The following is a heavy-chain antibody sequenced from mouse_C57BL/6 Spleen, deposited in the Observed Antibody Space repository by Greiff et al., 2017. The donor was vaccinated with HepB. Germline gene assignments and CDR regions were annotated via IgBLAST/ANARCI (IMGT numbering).Heavy chain of an antibody. CDR2: FYPGSGSI. Sequence: QVQLQQSGAELVKPGASVKLSCKASGYTFTEYTIHWVKQRSGQGLEWIGWFYPGSGSIKYNEKFKDKATLTADKSSSTVYMELSRLTSEDSAVYFCARHEGVYYGSSYDAMDYWGQGTSVTVSS. J-gene: IGHJ4*01. CDR3: ARHEGVYYGSSYDAMDY. D-gene: IGHD1-1*01. V-gene: IGHV1-62-2*01. CDR1: GYTFTEYT.